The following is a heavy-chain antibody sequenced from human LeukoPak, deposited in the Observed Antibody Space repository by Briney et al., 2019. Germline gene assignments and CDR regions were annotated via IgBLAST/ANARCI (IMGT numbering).Heavy chain of an antibody. J-gene: IGHJ4*02. V-gene: IGHV3-7*05. Sequence: GGSLRLSCAVSGFTFRNYWMSWVRQAPGKGLEWVANIKQDGGDKYYVDSVKGRFTISRDNAKNSLYLQMTSLRAEDTAVYYCARSPLGAVGYWGQGTLVTVSS. CDR1: GFTFRNYW. CDR3: ARSPLGAVGY. CDR2: IKQDGGDK. D-gene: IGHD3-16*02.